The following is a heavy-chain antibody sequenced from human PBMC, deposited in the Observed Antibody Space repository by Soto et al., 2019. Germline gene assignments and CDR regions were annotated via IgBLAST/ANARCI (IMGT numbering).Heavy chain of an antibody. V-gene: IGHV3-9*01. CDR1: GFTFDDYA. CDR2: ISWNSGSI. J-gene: IGHJ6*03. Sequence: GGSLRLSCAASGFTFDDYAMHWVRQAPGKGLEWVSGISWNSGSIGYADSVKGRFTISRDNAKNSLFLQMNRLRPEDTAVYSCANYHAIGCSTPACYDYYYMDVWGKGTTVTVSS. CDR3: ANYHAIGCSTPACYDYYYMDV. D-gene: IGHD2-2*01.